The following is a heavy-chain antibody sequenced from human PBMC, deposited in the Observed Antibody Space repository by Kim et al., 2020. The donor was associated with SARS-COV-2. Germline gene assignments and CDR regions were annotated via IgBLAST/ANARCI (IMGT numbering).Heavy chain of an antibody. CDR3: ARAYSSGWYGWSLFDY. J-gene: IGHJ4*02. CDR1: GGSISSSNW. D-gene: IGHD6-19*01. Sequence: SETLSLTCAVSGGSISSSNWWSWVRQPPGKGLEWIGEIYHSGSTNYNPSLKSRVTISVDKSKNQFSLKLSSVTAADTAVYYCARAYSSGWYGWSLFDYWGQGTLVTVSS. V-gene: IGHV4-4*02. CDR2: IYHSGST.